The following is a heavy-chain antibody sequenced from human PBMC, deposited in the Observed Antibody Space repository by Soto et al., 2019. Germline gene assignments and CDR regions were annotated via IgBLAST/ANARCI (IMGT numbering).Heavy chain of an antibody. CDR1: GGSISSGDCY. Sequence: LSLTCTVSGGSISSGDCYWSWIRQPPGKGLEWIGYIYYSGSTYYNPSLKSRVTISVDTSKNQFSLKLSSVTAADTAVYYCAREIAAAGTGDYWGQGTLVTVSS. CDR2: IYYSGST. CDR3: AREIAAAGTGDY. D-gene: IGHD6-13*01. J-gene: IGHJ4*02. V-gene: IGHV4-30-4*01.